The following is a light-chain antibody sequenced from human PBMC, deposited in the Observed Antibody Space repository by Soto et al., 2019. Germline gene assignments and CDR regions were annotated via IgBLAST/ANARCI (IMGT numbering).Light chain of an antibody. CDR1: QSISTW. V-gene: IGKV1-5*03. Sequence: DIQMTQSPSTLSSSVGDRVTITCRASQSISTWLAWYQQKPGKAPKLLIYKASSLESGVPSRFSGSGSGTEFPLTISSLQPGDFATDYCQQYNGYPYTFGQGTNLEIK. CDR2: KAS. CDR3: QQYNGYPYT. J-gene: IGKJ2*01.